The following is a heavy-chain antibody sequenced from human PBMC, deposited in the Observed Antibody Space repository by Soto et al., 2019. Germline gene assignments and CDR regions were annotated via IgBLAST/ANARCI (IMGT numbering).Heavy chain of an antibody. CDR3: ARGERGYSYGVDY. Sequence: PSESLSLTCTVSGGSISSNYWSWIRQPPGKGLEWIGYIYYSGSTNYNPSLKSRDTISVDTSKNQFSLKLSSVTAADTAVYYCARGERGYSYGVDYWGQGTLVTVPQ. CDR1: GGSISSNY. CDR2: IYYSGST. D-gene: IGHD5-18*01. V-gene: IGHV4-59*01. J-gene: IGHJ4*02.